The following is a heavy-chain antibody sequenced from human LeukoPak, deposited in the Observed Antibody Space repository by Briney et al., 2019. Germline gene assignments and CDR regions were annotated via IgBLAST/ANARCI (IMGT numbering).Heavy chain of an antibody. J-gene: IGHJ4*02. CDR2: ISYDGSNK. D-gene: IGHD3-22*01. CDR3: ARPTYSYYYDSSGFDY. Sequence: GGSLRLSCAASGFTFSSYAMHWVRQAPGKGLEWVAVISYDGSNKYYADSVKGRFTISRDNSKNTLYLQMNSLRAEDTAVYYCARPTYSYYYDSSGFDYWGQGTLVTVSS. V-gene: IGHV3-30-3*01. CDR1: GFTFSSYA.